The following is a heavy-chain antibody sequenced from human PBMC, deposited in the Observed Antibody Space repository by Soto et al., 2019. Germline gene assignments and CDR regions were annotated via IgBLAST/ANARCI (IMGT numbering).Heavy chain of an antibody. J-gene: IGHJ4*02. CDR1: GGSISSGCYY. D-gene: IGHD4-17*01. CDR2: IYYSGST. Sequence: QVQLQESGPGLVKPSQTLSLTCTVSGGSISSGCYYWSWIRQHPGKGLEWIGYIYYSGSTYYNPSLKSRVTISVDTSKNQFSLKLSSVTAADTAVYYCARDPTHGDSHPHFDYWGQGTLVTVSS. CDR3: ARDPTHGDSHPHFDY. V-gene: IGHV4-31*03.